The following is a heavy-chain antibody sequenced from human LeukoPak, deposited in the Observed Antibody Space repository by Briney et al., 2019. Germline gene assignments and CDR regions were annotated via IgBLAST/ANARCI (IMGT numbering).Heavy chain of an antibody. D-gene: IGHD2-21*01. CDR3: TTVAVSAFDI. J-gene: IGHJ3*02. CDR2: IRSKTDGGTT. CDR1: GFTFSSYA. Sequence: GGSLRLSCAASGFTFSSYAMSWVRQAPGKGLEWVGRIRSKTDGGTTDYAAPVKGRFTISRDDSQNMLYLQMNSLKTEDTAVYYCTTVAVSAFDIWGQGTKVTVSS. V-gene: IGHV3-15*01.